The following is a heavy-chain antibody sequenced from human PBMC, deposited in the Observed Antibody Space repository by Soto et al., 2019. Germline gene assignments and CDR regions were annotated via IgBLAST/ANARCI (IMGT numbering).Heavy chain of an antibody. Sequence: GGSLRLSCAASGFTFDDYGMSWVRQAPGKGLEWVSGINWNGGSTGYADSVKGRFTISRDNAKNSLYLQMNSLRAEDTAVYYCARQHLTYGCWLHDAFDIWGLGTMVTVSS. D-gene: IGHD3-3*01. CDR3: ARQHLTYGCWLHDAFDI. CDR2: INWNGGST. CDR1: GFTFDDYG. J-gene: IGHJ3*02. V-gene: IGHV3-20*04.